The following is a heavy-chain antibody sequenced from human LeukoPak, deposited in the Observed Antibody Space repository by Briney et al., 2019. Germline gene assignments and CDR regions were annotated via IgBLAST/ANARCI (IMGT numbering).Heavy chain of an antibody. CDR1: GGSISSSSYY. Sequence: SETLSLTCTVSGGSISSSSYYWGWIRQPPGKGLEWIGSMYYSGSTYYNPSLKSRVTISVDTSNNQFSLKLSSVSAAHTAVYYCARLSYYDFWGGYYMGFDYWGQGTLVTVSS. V-gene: IGHV4-39*01. J-gene: IGHJ4*02. D-gene: IGHD3-3*01. CDR2: MYYSGST. CDR3: ARLSYYDFWGGYYMGFDY.